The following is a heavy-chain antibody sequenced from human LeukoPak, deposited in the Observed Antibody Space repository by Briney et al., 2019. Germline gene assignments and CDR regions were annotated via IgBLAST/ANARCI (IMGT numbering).Heavy chain of an antibody. CDR2: IYYSGST. J-gene: IGHJ4*02. D-gene: IGHD3-16*02. V-gene: IGHV4-39*01. Sequence: SETLSLTCTVSGGSISSSSYYWGWIRQPPGKGLEWIGSIYYSGSTYYNPSLKSRVTISVDTSKNQFSLKLSSVTAADTAVYYCSSTMYYDYVWGSYRAFDYWGQGTLVTVSS. CDR3: SSTMYYDYVWGSYRAFDY. CDR1: GGSISSSSYY.